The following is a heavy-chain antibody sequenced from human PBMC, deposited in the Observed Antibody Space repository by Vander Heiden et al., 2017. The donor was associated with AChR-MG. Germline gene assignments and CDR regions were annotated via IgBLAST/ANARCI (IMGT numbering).Heavy chain of an antibody. V-gene: IGHV3-21*06. Sequence: EVQLVESGGGLVKSGGSLRLPCASSGFSFITLGMNWVRLAPGKGLEWVASVSSYSRYIKYADSVKGRFTISRDDATNSLYLQMTSLRADDTAVYFCARSPPWSGFPPGAFDFWGQGTVVTVSS. J-gene: IGHJ3*01. CDR1: GFSFITLG. CDR3: ARSPPWSGFPPGAFDF. D-gene: IGHD3-3*01. CDR2: VSSYSRYI.